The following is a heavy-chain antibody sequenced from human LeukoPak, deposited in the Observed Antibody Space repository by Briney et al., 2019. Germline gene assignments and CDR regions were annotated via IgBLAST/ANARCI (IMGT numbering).Heavy chain of an antibody. Sequence: RGESLKISCQGSGYSFTSYWISWARQMHGKGLEWMGRIDPSDSYTNYSPSFQGHVTMSADKSISTAYLQWSSLKASDTAMYYCARGVCSGGSCYSARYDYWGQGTLVTVSS. V-gene: IGHV5-10-1*01. CDR1: GYSFTSYW. D-gene: IGHD2-15*01. CDR2: IDPSDSYT. CDR3: ARGVCSGGSCYSARYDY. J-gene: IGHJ4*02.